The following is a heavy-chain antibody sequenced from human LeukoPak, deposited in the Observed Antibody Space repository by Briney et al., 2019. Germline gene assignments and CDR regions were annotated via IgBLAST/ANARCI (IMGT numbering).Heavy chain of an antibody. CDR3: PKGCAAPGCYTSEY. CDR1: GFTFSSYA. CDR2: ISGSGDST. Sequence: PGGSLRLSCAASGFTFSSYAMSWVRQAPGRGLEWVSTISGSGDSTYYADSVKGRFTISRDNSKNTLYLQMNSLRPEDTAVYYCPKGCAAPGCYTSEYWGQGTLVTVSS. V-gene: IGHV3-23*01. D-gene: IGHD2-2*02. J-gene: IGHJ4*02.